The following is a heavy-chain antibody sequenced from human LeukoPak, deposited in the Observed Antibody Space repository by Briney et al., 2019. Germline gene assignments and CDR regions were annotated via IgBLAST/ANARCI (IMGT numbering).Heavy chain of an antibody. D-gene: IGHD3-10*01. CDR2: IIPILGIA. V-gene: IGHV1-69*04. J-gene: IGHJ5*02. CDR3: ARALARLLWFGESKYNWFDP. CDR1: GGTFSSYA. Sequence: SVKVSCKASGGTFSSYAISWVRQAPGQGLEWMGRIIPILGIANYAQKFQGRVTITADKSTSTAYMELSSLRSEDTAVYYCARALARLLWFGESKYNWFDPWGQGTLVTVSS.